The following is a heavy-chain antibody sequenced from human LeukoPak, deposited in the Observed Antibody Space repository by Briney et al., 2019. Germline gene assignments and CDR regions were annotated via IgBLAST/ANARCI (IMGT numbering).Heavy chain of an antibody. J-gene: IGHJ5*02. CDR2: IYTSGST. Sequence: SETLSLTCTVSGGSFSSSYWSWIRQPAGKGLEWIGRIYTSGSTHFNPSLKSRVTISIDKSKNQISLKLNSVTAADTAVYYCARGYSGNYLRFDPWGQGTLVTVSS. D-gene: IGHD1-26*01. CDR3: ARGYSGNYLRFDP. V-gene: IGHV4-4*07. CDR1: GGSFSSSY.